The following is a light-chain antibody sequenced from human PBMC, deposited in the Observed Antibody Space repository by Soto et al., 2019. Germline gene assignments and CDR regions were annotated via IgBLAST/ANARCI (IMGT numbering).Light chain of an antibody. CDR3: QQYYSSSPT. V-gene: IGKV1-5*01. CDR2: DAS. J-gene: IGKJ2*01. Sequence: DIQMTQSPSTLSASVGDGVTITCRASQNISVWLAWYQQRPGKAPKFLIYDASSLETGVPSRFSGSVSGTEFTLTISSLQPDDFATYYCQQYYSSSPTFGQGTKLEIK. CDR1: QNISVW.